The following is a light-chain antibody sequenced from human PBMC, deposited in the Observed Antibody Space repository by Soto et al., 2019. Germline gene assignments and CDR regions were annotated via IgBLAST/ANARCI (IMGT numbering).Light chain of an antibody. Sequence: IVVTHSPATLALYSGEMVSGWLRASQSVSSNLAWYQQKPGQAPRLLIYGASTRATGIPARFSGSGSGTEFTLTISSLQSEDFAVYYCQQYNNWPPTFGQGTKVDIK. CDR2: GAS. CDR3: QQYNNWPPT. J-gene: IGKJ1*01. V-gene: IGKV3-15*01. CDR1: QSVSSN.